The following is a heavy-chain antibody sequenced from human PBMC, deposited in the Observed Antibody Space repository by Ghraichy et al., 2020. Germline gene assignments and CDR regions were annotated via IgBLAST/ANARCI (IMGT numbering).Heavy chain of an antibody. Sequence: GGSLRLSCAASGFTFSSYAMSWVRQAPGKGLEWVSAISGSGGSTYYADSVKGRFTISRDNSKNTLYLQMNSLRAEDTAVYYCAKASIGYLNVLRVLEWLSPFAYWGQGTLVTVSS. CDR1: GFTFSSYA. CDR3: AKASIGYLNVLRVLEWLSPFAY. V-gene: IGHV3-23*01. CDR2: ISGSGGST. J-gene: IGHJ4*02. D-gene: IGHD3-3*01.